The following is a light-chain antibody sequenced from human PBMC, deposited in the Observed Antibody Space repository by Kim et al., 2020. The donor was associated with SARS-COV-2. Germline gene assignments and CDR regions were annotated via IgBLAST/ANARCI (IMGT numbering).Light chain of an antibody. Sequence: ASAGDRVSITCRASQGIRSYLAWYQQRPGKAPNLLIYAASTLQPGVPSRFSGRGSGTEFTLTINSLQSEDFATYYCQHYYSYPWTFGQGTKVDIK. CDR1: QGIRSY. J-gene: IGKJ1*01. V-gene: IGKV1-8*01. CDR3: QHYYSYPWT. CDR2: AAS.